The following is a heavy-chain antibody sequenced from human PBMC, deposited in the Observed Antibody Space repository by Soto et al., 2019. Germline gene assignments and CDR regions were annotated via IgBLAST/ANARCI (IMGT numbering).Heavy chain of an antibody. Sequence: SETLSLTCTVSGGSISSYYWSWIRQPPGKGLEWIGYIYYSGSTNYNPSLKSRVTISVDTSKNQFSLKLSSVTAADTAVYYCARVPGGKKIYYYYYYMDVWGKGTTVTVSS. CDR2: IYYSGST. V-gene: IGHV4-59*01. CDR1: GGSISSYY. J-gene: IGHJ6*03. D-gene: IGHD3-10*01. CDR3: ARVPGGKKIYYYYYYMDV.